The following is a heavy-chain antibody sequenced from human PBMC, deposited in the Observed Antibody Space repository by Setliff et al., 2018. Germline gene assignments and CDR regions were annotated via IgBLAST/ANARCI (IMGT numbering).Heavy chain of an antibody. CDR1: GFTFSNSD. CDR3: ARTDYYDSSGYFCSFDY. CDR2: ISYDVSNK. J-gene: IGHJ4*02. D-gene: IGHD3-22*01. Sequence: GGSLRLSCAASGFTFSNSDMNWVRQAPGKGLEWVAVISYDVSNKYYADSVKGRFTISRDNSKNTLYLQMNSLRAEDTAVYYCARTDYYDSSGYFCSFDYWGQGTLVTVSS. V-gene: IGHV3-30-3*01.